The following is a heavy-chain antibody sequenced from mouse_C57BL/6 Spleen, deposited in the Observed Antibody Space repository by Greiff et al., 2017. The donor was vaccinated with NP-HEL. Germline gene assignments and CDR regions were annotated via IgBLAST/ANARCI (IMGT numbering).Heavy chain of an antibody. CDR1: GYSITSGYY. V-gene: IGHV3-6*01. J-gene: IGHJ1*03. CDR3: ARGHFDV. CDR2: ISYDGSN. Sequence: EVQRVESGPGLVKPSQSLSLTCSVTGYSITSGYYWNWIRQFPGNKLEWMGYISYDGSNNYNPSLKNRISITRDTSKNQFFLKLNSVTTEDTATYYCARGHFDVWGTGTTVTVSS.